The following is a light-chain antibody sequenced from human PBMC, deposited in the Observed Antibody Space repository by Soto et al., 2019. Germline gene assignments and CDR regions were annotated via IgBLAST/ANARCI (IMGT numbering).Light chain of an antibody. CDR1: SNDLGGYNY. V-gene: IGLV2-8*01. CDR3: SSYGGSDNLI. J-gene: IGLJ2*01. Sequence: QSALTQPPSASGSPGQSVTISCTGSSNDLGGYNYVSWYQHHPGKAPKLIIYEVRERPSGVPDRFSGSKSGNTASLTVSGLQAEAEADYYCSSYGGSDNLIFGGGTKVTVL. CDR2: EVR.